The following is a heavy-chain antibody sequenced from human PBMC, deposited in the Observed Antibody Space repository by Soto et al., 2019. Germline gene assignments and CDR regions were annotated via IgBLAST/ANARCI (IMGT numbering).Heavy chain of an antibody. CDR3: ARGGSNDYGAPSAFDY. D-gene: IGHD4-17*01. Sequence: QVQLQESGPGLVKPSQTLSLTCTVSGGSISSGGYYWSWIRQHPGKGLEWIGYIYYSGSTYYNPSLKSRVTISVDTSKNQFSLKLSSVTAADTAVYYCARGGSNDYGAPSAFDYWGQGTLVTVSS. CDR2: IYYSGST. J-gene: IGHJ4*02. CDR1: GGSISSGGYY. V-gene: IGHV4-31*03.